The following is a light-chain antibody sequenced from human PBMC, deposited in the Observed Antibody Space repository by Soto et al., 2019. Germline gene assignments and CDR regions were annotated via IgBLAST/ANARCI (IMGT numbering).Light chain of an antibody. Sequence: QSALTQPASVSGSPGQSITISCTGTSNDVGGYDYVSWYQQHPGKAPKLMIYDVSNRPSGVSRRFSGSKSGNTASLTISGLQAEDEADYYCSSYTSSSTYVFGAGTKLTVL. J-gene: IGLJ1*01. CDR1: SNDVGGYDY. V-gene: IGLV2-14*01. CDR2: DVS. CDR3: SSYTSSSTYV.